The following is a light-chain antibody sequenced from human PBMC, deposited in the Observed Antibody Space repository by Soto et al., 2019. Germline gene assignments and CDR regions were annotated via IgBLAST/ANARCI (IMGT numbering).Light chain of an antibody. CDR3: RSFAGSSTYV. CDR2: EGT. V-gene: IGLV2-23*01. CDR1: SRDVGSYNL. Sequence: QSVLTQPASVSGSPGQSITISCTGTSRDVGSYNLVSWYQQHPGNAPKLIIYEGTKRPSGVSYRFSGSKSGNTASLTISGLQEEDEGDYHCRSFAGSSTYVFGTGTKLTVL. J-gene: IGLJ1*01.